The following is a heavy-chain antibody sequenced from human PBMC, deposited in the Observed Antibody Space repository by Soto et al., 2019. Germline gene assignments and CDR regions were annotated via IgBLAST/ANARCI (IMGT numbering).Heavy chain of an antibody. CDR2: IIPIFGTT. Sequence: SVKVSCKASGGTFSSYTINWVRQAPGQGLEWMGGIIPIFGTTNYAKKFQGRVTITADESTSTAYMELSSLRSEDTAVYYCARYASSGNNSVWYTFDPWGQGTLVTVSS. V-gene: IGHV1-69*13. D-gene: IGHD6-19*01. J-gene: IGHJ5*02. CDR1: GGTFSSYT. CDR3: ARYASSGNNSVWYTFDP.